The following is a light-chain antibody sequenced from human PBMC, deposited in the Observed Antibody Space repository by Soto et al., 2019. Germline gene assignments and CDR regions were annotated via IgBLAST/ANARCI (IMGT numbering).Light chain of an antibody. V-gene: IGLV2-14*02. Sequence: QSALTQPASVSGSPGQSITISCTGTSSDVGSYNLVSWYQHHPGKAPKLMIYEVSNRPSGVSNRFSGSKSGNTASLTISGLQAEDEADYYCSSYTSTGTLVVFGGGTKVTVL. CDR1: SSDVGSYNL. J-gene: IGLJ2*01. CDR3: SSYTSTGTLVV. CDR2: EVS.